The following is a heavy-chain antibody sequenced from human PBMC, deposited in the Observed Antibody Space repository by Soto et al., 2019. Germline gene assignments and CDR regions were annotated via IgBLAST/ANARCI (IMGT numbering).Heavy chain of an antibody. D-gene: IGHD3-10*01. Sequence: GGSLRLSCAASGFTVSINYMSWVRQAPGKGLEWVSVIYSGGSTYYADSVKGRFTISRDNSKNTLYLQMNSLRAEDTAVYYCARDPSPYYYGSGSYYPSYYYYGMDVWGQGTTVTVSS. CDR1: GFTVSINY. CDR3: ARDPSPYYYGSGSYYPSYYYYGMDV. V-gene: IGHV3-53*01. J-gene: IGHJ6*02. CDR2: IYSGGST.